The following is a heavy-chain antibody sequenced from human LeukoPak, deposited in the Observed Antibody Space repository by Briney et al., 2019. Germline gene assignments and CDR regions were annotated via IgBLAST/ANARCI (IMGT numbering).Heavy chain of an antibody. CDR2: ISGSGSST. Sequence: GGSLRLSCAASGFTFSSYAMSWVRQAPGKGLEWVSAISGSGSSTYYADSVKGRFTISRDNSKNTLYLQMNSLRAEDTAVYYCAKVEWLFLFAFDIWGQGTMVTVSS. D-gene: IGHD3-3*01. V-gene: IGHV3-23*01. CDR3: AKVEWLFLFAFDI. J-gene: IGHJ3*02. CDR1: GFTFSSYA.